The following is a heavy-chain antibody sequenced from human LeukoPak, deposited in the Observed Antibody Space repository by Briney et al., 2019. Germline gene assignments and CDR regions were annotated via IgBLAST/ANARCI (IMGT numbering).Heavy chain of an antibody. V-gene: IGHV3-23*01. J-gene: IGHJ4*02. Sequence: GGSLRLSCAASGFTFSSYAMSWVRQAPGKGLEWVSAISGSGGSTYYADSVKGRFTISRDNSKNTLYLQMNSLRAEDTAVYYYARDRYSSGWYGDFDCWGQGTLVTVSS. CDR2: ISGSGGST. D-gene: IGHD6-19*01. CDR3: ARDRYSSGWYGDFDC. CDR1: GFTFSSYA.